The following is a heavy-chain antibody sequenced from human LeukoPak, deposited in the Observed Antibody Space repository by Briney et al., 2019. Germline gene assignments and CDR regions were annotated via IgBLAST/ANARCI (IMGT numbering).Heavy chain of an antibody. CDR3: ARGNYYYYMDV. J-gene: IGHJ6*03. CDR2: IIPIFGTA. CDR1: GCTFSSYA. V-gene: IGHV1-69*05. Sequence: SVKVSCKASGCTFSSYAISWLRQAPGQGLEWMGGIIPIFGTANYAQKFQGRVTITTDESTSTAYMELSSLRSEDAAVYYCARGNYYYYMDVWGKGTTVTVSS.